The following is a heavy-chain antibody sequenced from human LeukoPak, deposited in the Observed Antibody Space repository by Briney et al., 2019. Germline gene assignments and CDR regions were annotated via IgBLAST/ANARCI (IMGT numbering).Heavy chain of an antibody. V-gene: IGHV4-39*07. CDR2: IYYSGST. CDR3: ASDPTYYYDSSGYYFVNNWFDP. Sequence: SETLSLTCTVSGGSISSSSYYRGWIRQPPGRGLEWIGSIYYSGSTYYNPSLKSRVTISVDTSKNQFSLKLSSVTAADTAVYYCASDPTYYYDSSGYYFVNNWFDPWGQGTLVTVSS. D-gene: IGHD3-22*01. J-gene: IGHJ5*02. CDR1: GGSISSSSYY.